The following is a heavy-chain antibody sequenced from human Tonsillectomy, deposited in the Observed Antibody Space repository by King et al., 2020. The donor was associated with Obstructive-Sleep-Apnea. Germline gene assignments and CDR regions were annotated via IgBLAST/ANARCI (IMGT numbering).Heavy chain of an antibody. CDR3: ARDNWNYEYNWFDP. CDR2: INAGHGNT. CDR1: GYTFTSFP. Sequence: VQLVQSGAEVKKPGASVKVSCKASGYTFTSFPIHWVRQAPGQRLEWMGWINAGHGNTKYSQQCQGRVTITRDTSAGTAYMELSSLRSEDTAVYYCARDNWNYEYNWFDPWGQGTLVTVSS. J-gene: IGHJ5*02. V-gene: IGHV1-3*01. D-gene: IGHD1-7*01.